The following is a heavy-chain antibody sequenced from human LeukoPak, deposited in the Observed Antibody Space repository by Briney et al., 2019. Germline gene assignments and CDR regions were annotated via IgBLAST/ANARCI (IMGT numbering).Heavy chain of an antibody. D-gene: IGHD3-22*01. CDR3: ARVVHPYDYESSGLTYDAFDI. J-gene: IGHJ3*02. CDR2: INTNTGNP. CDR1: GYTFTSYS. Sequence: ASVKVSCKASGYTFTSYSMNWVRQAPGQGLEWLGWINTNTGNPTYAQGFTGRFVFSLDTSVNTAYLQISSLKAEDTAAYYCARVVHPYDYESSGLTYDAFDIWGQGTMVTVSS. V-gene: IGHV7-4-1*02.